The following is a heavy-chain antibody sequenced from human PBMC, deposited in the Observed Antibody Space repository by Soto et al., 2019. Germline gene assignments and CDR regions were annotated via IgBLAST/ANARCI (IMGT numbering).Heavy chain of an antibody. Sequence: QVQLVQSGAEVKKPGSSVKVSCKASGGTFSSYAISWVRQAPGQGLEWMGGIIPIFGTANYAQKFQGRVTITADESTSTDYMELSSLRSEDTAVYYCAGGVRGDMYYYYGMDVWGQGTTVTVSS. D-gene: IGHD3-10*01. CDR3: AGGVRGDMYYYYGMDV. CDR2: IIPIFGTA. V-gene: IGHV1-69*01. CDR1: GGTFSSYA. J-gene: IGHJ6*02.